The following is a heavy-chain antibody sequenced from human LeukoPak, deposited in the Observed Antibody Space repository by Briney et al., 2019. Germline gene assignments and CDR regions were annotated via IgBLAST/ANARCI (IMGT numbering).Heavy chain of an antibody. CDR2: IYSGGST. CDR1: GFTVSSNY. Sequence: GGSLRLSCSASGFTVSSNYMSWLREAPGKGLEGVAVIYSGGSTYYADSVKGRFTISRDNSKNTLYLPMHSLRAEDAAVYYCARVGDDYGDDGLDYWGQGTLVTVSS. V-gene: IGHV3-53*01. J-gene: IGHJ4*02. CDR3: ARVGDDYGDDGLDY. D-gene: IGHD4-17*01.